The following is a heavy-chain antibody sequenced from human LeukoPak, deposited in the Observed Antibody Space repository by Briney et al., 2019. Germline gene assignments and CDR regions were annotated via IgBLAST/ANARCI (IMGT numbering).Heavy chain of an antibody. CDR3: ARPSGYDLAY. CDR1: GYSFTSYW. D-gene: IGHD5-12*01. CDR2: IDPSDSYT. V-gene: IGHV5-10-1*01. Sequence: LGESLKISCKGSGYSFTSYWINWVLQMPGKGLEWMGRIDPSDSYTTYSPSFQGHVTISVDKSISTAYLQWSSLRASDTAMYYCARPSGYDLAYWGQGTLVTVSS. J-gene: IGHJ4*02.